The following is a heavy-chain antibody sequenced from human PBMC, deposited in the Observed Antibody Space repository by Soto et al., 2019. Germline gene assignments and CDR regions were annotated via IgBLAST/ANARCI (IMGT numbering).Heavy chain of an antibody. V-gene: IGHV1-69*01. Sequence: QVQLVQSGAEVMKPGSSVKVSCKASGGTFSSYAISWVRQAPGQGLEWMGGIIPIFGTANYAQKFQGRVTITADESTSTAYMELSSLRSEDTAVYYCARDGFNDDILTGYRFYNWFDPWGQGTLVTVSS. D-gene: IGHD3-9*01. CDR2: IIPIFGTA. J-gene: IGHJ5*02. CDR3: ARDGFNDDILTGYRFYNWFDP. CDR1: GGTFSSYA.